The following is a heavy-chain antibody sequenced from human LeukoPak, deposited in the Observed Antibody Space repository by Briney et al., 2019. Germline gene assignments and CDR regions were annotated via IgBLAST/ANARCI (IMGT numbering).Heavy chain of an antibody. CDR2: ISSSSSYI. D-gene: IGHD3-10*01. Sequence: PGGSLRLSCAASGFTFSSYSMTWVRQAPGKGLEWVSSISSSSSYIYYADSVKGRFTISRDNSKNTLYLQMNSLRAEDAAVYYCARGFGEFLDYWGQGTLVTVSS. J-gene: IGHJ4*02. CDR1: GFTFSSYS. V-gene: IGHV3-21*01. CDR3: ARGFGEFLDY.